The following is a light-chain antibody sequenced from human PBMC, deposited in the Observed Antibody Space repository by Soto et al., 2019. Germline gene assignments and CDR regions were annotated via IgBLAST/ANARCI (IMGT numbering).Light chain of an antibody. V-gene: IGLV2-11*01. CDR1: SSDVGAYDH. CDR3: CSFAAMSGYV. CDR2: DVN. J-gene: IGLJ1*01. Sequence: QSALTQPRSVSGSPGQSVTISCTGTSSDVGAYDHVSWYQQHPGKAPKLMIHDVNQRPSGVPDRLSGSKSGNTASLTISGLQAEDEADYYCCSFAAMSGYVFGTATKLTVL.